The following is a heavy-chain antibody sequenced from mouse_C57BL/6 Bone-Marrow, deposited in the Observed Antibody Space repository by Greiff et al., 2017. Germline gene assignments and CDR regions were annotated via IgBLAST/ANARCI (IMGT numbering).Heavy chain of an antibody. CDR1: GYAFTNYL. CDR2: INPGSGGT. J-gene: IGHJ3*01. V-gene: IGHV1-54*01. Sequence: LVESGAELVRPGTSVKVSCKASGYAFTNYLIEWVKQRPGQGLEWIGVINPGSGGTNYNEKFKGKATLTADKSSSTAYMQLSSLTSEDSAVYFCARYDYDEAWFAYWGQGTLVTVSA. D-gene: IGHD2-4*01. CDR3: ARYDYDEAWFAY.